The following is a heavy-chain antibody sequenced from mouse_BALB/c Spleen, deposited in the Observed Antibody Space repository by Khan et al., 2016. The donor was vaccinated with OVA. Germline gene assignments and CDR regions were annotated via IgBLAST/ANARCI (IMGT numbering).Heavy chain of an antibody. D-gene: IGHD1-1*01. J-gene: IGHJ2*02. V-gene: IGHV3-2*02. CDR3: ARVYGGDFDY. CDR1: GYSITSDYA. CDR2: ISYSGNT. Sequence: EVLLQESGPGLVKPSQSLSLTCTVTGYSITSDYAWNWIRQFPGNKLEWMGFISYSGNTKYNPSLKSRFSITRDTSKNQFFLQLNSVTTEDTATYYCARVYGGDFDYWGQGTSLTVSS.